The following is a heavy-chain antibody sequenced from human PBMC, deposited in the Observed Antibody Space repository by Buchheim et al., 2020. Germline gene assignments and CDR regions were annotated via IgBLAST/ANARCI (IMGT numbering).Heavy chain of an antibody. CDR3: ARGPPAGYSSSWYEFWYYYYGMDV. D-gene: IGHD6-13*01. Sequence: QVQLVQSGAEVKKPGASVKVSCKASGYTFTGYYMHWVRQAPGQGLEWMGWINPNSGGTNYAQKFQGRVTMTRDTSISTAYMELSRLRSDDTAVYYCARGPPAGYSSSWYEFWYYYYGMDVWGQGTT. CDR2: INPNSGGT. V-gene: IGHV1-2*02. CDR1: GYTFTGYY. J-gene: IGHJ6*02.